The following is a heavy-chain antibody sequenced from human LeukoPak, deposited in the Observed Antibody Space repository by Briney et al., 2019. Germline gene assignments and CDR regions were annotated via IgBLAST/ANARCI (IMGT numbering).Heavy chain of an antibody. CDR1: GGSISSYY. Sequence: SETLSLTCTVSGGSISSYYWSWIRQPPGKGPEWIGEINHSGSTNYNPSLKSRVTISVDTSKNQFSLKLSSVTAADTAVYYCAGESYYYDSSGYPDAFDIWGQGTMVTVSS. CDR3: AGESYYYDSSGYPDAFDI. CDR2: INHSGST. J-gene: IGHJ3*02. V-gene: IGHV4-34*01. D-gene: IGHD3-22*01.